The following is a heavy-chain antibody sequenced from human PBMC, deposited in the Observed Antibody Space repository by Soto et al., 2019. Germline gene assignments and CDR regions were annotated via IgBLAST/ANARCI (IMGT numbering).Heavy chain of an antibody. CDR1: GFTFHEYA. D-gene: IGHD5-12*01. V-gene: IGHV3-9*01. Sequence: EVQLIESGGGWVQPGTSLSVSCAASGFTFHEYAMHWVRHAPGKGLEWVSGISSDGDTIAYADSVQGRFTVFRDNAKNSLYLQMNSLRAEDTALYYSTKGGYDLIDYFGMDVWGQGTTVTVSS. J-gene: IGHJ6*02. CDR2: ISSDGDTI. CDR3: TKGGYDLIDYFGMDV.